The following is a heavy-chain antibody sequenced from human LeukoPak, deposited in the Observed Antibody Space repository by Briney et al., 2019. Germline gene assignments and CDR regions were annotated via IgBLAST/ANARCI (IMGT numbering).Heavy chain of an antibody. CDR2: ISSSGSTI. CDR1: GFTFSSYE. J-gene: IGHJ4*02. V-gene: IGHV3-48*03. CDR3: ARALTYDGSSGYYDY. D-gene: IGHD3-22*01. Sequence: GRSLRLSCAASGFTFSSYEMNWVRQAPGKGLEWVSYISSSGSTIYYADSVKGRFTISRDNSKNTLYLQMNSLRAEDTAVYYCARALTYDGSSGYYDYWGQGTLVTVSS.